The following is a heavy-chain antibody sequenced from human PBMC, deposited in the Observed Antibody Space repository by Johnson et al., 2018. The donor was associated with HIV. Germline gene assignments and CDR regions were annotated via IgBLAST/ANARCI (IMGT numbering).Heavy chain of an antibody. CDR3: ARDRGGAARDAFDI. CDR2: ISGSGGST. CDR1: GFTVDSNY. Sequence: VQLVESGGGLIQPGGSLRLSCAASGFTVDSNYMSWVRQAPGKGLEWVSVISGSGGSTYYADSVKGRFTISRDNSKNTLYLQMNSLRDEDTAVYYCARDRGGAARDAFDIWGQGTMVTVSS. D-gene: IGHD3-10*01. J-gene: IGHJ3*02. V-gene: IGHV3-53*01.